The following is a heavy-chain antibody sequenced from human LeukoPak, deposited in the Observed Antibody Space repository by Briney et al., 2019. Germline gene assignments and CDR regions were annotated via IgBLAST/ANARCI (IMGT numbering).Heavy chain of an antibody. Sequence: SQTLSLTCTVSGGSISSGSYYWSWIRQPAGKGLEWIGRIYTSGSTNYNPSLKSRVTISVDTSKNQFSLKLSSVTAADTAVYYCAREIAAKVYYYYYMDVWGKGTTVTVSS. D-gene: IGHD6-25*01. CDR3: AREIAAKVYYYYYMDV. V-gene: IGHV4-61*02. CDR2: IYTSGST. CDR1: GGSISSGSYY. J-gene: IGHJ6*03.